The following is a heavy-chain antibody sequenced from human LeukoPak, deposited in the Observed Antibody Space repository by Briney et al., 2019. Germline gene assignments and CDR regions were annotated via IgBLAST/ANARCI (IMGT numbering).Heavy chain of an antibody. Sequence: PSETLSLTCTVSGDSITSYYWSWIRQSAEKGLEWIGRIYTTGTTNYNPSLKGRVTVSVDTSKNQFFLKLRSVTAADTAVYYCARDVGASNFDSWGQGVQVTVSS. V-gene: IGHV4-4*07. D-gene: IGHD1-26*01. CDR2: IYTTGTT. CDR3: ARDVGASNFDS. CDR1: GDSITSYY. J-gene: IGHJ4*02.